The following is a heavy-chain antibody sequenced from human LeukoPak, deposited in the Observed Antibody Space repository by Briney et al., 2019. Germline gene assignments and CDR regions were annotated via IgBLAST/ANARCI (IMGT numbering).Heavy chain of an antibody. CDR1: GYTLTSYG. V-gene: IGHV1-18*01. CDR2: NSAYNGNT. Sequence: ASVKVPCKASGYTLTSYGISWVRQAPGQGREWMGCNSAYNGNTNYAQKLQGRVTMTTDTSTSTAYMELRSLRSDDTAVYYCAREKRITIFGVVLRYFDLWGRGTLVTVSS. D-gene: IGHD3-3*01. CDR3: AREKRITIFGVVLRYFDL. J-gene: IGHJ2*01.